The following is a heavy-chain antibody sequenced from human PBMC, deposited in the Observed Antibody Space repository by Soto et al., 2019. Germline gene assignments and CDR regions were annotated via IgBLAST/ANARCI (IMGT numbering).Heavy chain of an antibody. CDR1: GGSISSYY. Sequence: SETLSLTCTVSGGSISSYYWSWIRQPPGKGLEWIGYIYYSGSTNYNPSLKSRVTISVDTSKNQFSLKLSSVTAADTAVYYCARDLSGDYGGNSGFDPWGQGTLVTVSS. V-gene: IGHV4-59*12. D-gene: IGHD4-17*01. CDR2: IYYSGST. CDR3: ARDLSGDYGGNSGFDP. J-gene: IGHJ5*02.